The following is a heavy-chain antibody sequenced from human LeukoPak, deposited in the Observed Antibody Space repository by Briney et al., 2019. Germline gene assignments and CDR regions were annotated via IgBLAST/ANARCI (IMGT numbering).Heavy chain of an antibody. J-gene: IGHJ4*02. Sequence: ASVKVSCKASGYTFSSYGISWVRQAPGQGLEWMGWISGYNGNTNYVQKFQGRVTMTSDTSTSTAYMELRSLRSDDTAVYYCAGEILGYCSGGNCYEGDYWGQGTLVTVSS. CDR1: GYTFSSYG. D-gene: IGHD2-15*01. CDR3: AGEILGYCSGGNCYEGDY. CDR2: ISGYNGNT. V-gene: IGHV1-18*01.